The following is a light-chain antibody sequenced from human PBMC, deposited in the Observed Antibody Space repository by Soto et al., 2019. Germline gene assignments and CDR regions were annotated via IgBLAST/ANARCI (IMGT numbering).Light chain of an antibody. J-gene: IGKJ2*01. CDR1: RGISSY. CDR3: QQLNSYPLMYT. Sequence: DIQLTQSPSFLSASVGDRVTITCRASRGISSYLAWYQQKPGKAPKLLIYAASTLQSGVPSRFSGSGSGTEFTLTISSLQPEDFATYYCQQLNSYPLMYTFGQGTKLEIK. CDR2: AAS. V-gene: IGKV1-9*01.